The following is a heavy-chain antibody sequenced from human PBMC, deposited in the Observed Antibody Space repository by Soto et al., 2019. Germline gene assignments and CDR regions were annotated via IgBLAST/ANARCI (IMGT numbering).Heavy chain of an antibody. V-gene: IGHV2-5*02. CDR2: IYWDDDV. CDR3: AHRPRGYSYHFDY. CDR1: GFSLNTRGVG. D-gene: IGHD5-18*01. J-gene: IGHJ4*02. Sequence: QITLKESGPTLVKPTQTLTLTCTFSGFSLNTRGVGVGWIRQPPGKALEWLALIYWDDDVGYSPSLRSRLTITIDTSKNQVVLTMTIMDLVDSATFYCAHRPRGYSYHFDYWGQGTLVTVSS.